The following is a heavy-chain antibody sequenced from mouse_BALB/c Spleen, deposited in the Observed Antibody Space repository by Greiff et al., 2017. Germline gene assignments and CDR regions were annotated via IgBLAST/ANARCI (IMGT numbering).Heavy chain of an antibody. Sequence: EVKLVESGGGLVKPGGSLKLSCAASGFTFSSYAMSWVRQTPEKRLEWVASISSGGSTYYPDSVKGRFTISRDNARNILYLQMSSLRSEDTAMYYCARGGYRYYAMDYWGQGTSVTVSS. D-gene: IGHD2-14*01. CDR3: ARGGYRYYAMDY. CDR1: GFTFSSYA. J-gene: IGHJ4*01. CDR2: ISSGGST. V-gene: IGHV5-6-5*01.